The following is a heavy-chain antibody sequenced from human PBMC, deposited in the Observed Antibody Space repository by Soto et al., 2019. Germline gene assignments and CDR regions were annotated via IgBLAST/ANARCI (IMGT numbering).Heavy chain of an antibody. CDR1: GYTFTSYG. D-gene: IGHD3-22*01. Sequence: ASVKVSCKASGYTFTSYGISWVRQAPGQGLEWMGWISAYNGNTNYAQKLQGRVTMTTDTSTSTAYMELRSLRSDDTAVYYCARDGDSGGYFYYSGMDVWRQRTTVTVSS. CDR2: ISAYNGNT. J-gene: IGHJ6*02. CDR3: ARDGDSGGYFYYSGMDV. V-gene: IGHV1-18*04.